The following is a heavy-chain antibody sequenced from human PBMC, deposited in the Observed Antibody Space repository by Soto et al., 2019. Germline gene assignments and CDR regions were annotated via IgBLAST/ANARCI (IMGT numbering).Heavy chain of an antibody. CDR3: AKSRYSDSSGDFYDY. D-gene: IGHD3-22*01. CDR2: IGGSGRTT. CDR1: AFTFNNYA. J-gene: IGHJ4*02. Sequence: GGSLRLSYAASAFTFNNYAMSWVRQAPGKGLEWVSGIGGSGRTTYYADSVKRRFTISRDNSNNTLFLQMTSLRAEDTAVYYCAKSRYSDSSGDFYDYWGQGTLVTVSS. V-gene: IGHV3-23*01.